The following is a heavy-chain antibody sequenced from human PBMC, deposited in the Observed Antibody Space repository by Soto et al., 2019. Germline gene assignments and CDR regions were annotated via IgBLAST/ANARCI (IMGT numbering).Heavy chain of an antibody. D-gene: IGHD6-6*01. V-gene: IGHV1-3*01. CDR3: ARFEYSSSLGSDP. CDR1: GYTFTSYA. CDR2: INAGNGNT. Sequence: GASVKVSCKASGYTFTSYAMHWVRQAPGQRLEWMGWINAGNGNTKYSQKFQGRVTITRDTSASTAHMELSSLRSEDTAVYYCARFEYSSSLGSDPWGQGTLVTVSS. J-gene: IGHJ5*02.